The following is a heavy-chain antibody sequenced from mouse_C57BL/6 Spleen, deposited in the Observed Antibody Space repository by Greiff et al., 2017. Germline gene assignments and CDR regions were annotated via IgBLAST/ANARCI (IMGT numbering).Heavy chain of an antibody. J-gene: IGHJ2*01. D-gene: IGHD4-1*01. CDR3: TRDWDD. CDR1: GYTFTDYE. Sequence: QVPLQQSGAELVRPGASVTLSCKASGYTFTDYEMHWVKQTPVHGLEWIGAIDPETGGTAYNQKFKGKAILTADKSSSTANIELRILTSEDSAVYYCTRDWDDGGQGTTLTVSS. V-gene: IGHV1-15*01. CDR2: IDPETGGT.